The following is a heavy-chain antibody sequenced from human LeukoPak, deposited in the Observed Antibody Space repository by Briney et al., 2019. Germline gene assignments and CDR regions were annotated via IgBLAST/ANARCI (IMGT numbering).Heavy chain of an antibody. J-gene: IGHJ4*02. CDR1: GFTFSSYA. V-gene: IGHV3-23*01. D-gene: IGHD6-13*01. CDR3: AKEIAAAGRVFDY. Sequence: SGGSLRLSCAASGFTFSSYAMSWVRQAPGKGLEWVSAISGSGGSTYYADFVKGRFTISRDNSKNTLYLQMNSLRAEDTAVYYCAKEIAAAGRVFDYWGQGTLVTVSS. CDR2: ISGSGGST.